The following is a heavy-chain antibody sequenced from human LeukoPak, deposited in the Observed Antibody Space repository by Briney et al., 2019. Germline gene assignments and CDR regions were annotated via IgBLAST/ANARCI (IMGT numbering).Heavy chain of an antibody. CDR2: ISYDGSNK. V-gene: IGHV3-30*03. CDR1: GFTFSSYG. CDR3: ARPHDFWTLKMFDI. J-gene: IGHJ3*02. D-gene: IGHD3-3*01. Sequence: GRSLRLSCAASGFTFSSYGMHWVRQAPGKGLEWVAVISYDGSNKYYADSVKGRFTISRDNAKNSLFLQMNSLRAEDTAVYYCARPHDFWTLKMFDIWGQGTMVTVSS.